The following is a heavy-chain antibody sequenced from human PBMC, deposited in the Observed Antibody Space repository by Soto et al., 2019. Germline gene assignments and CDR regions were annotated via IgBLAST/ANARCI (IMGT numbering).Heavy chain of an antibody. CDR3: AKSLLPRGYSVLGGMYV. CDR2: ISGSGGST. V-gene: IGHV3-23*01. D-gene: IGHD5-12*01. CDR1: GFTFSSYA. J-gene: IGHJ6*02. Sequence: EVQLLESGGGLVQPGGSLRLSCAASGFTFSSYAMSWVRQAPGKGLEWVSAISGSGGSTYYADSVKGRFTISRDNSKNTLYLQMNSLRAEDTAVYYCAKSLLPRGYSVLGGMYVWGQGTTVTVSS.